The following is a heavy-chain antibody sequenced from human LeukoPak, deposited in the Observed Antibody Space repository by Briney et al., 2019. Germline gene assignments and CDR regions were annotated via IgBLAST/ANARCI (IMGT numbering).Heavy chain of an antibody. V-gene: IGHV3-7*04. CDR2: INPDGSAK. D-gene: IGHD4-17*01. Sequence: PGGSLRLSCAASGFTFSSSWMTWVRQAPGKGREWLAHINPDGSAKYYVDSVKGRFTISRDNAKKSMYLQMNSLRVEDTALYYCARGHYGRDYWGQGTPVPVS. CDR1: GFTFSSSW. J-gene: IGHJ4*02. CDR3: ARGHYGRDY.